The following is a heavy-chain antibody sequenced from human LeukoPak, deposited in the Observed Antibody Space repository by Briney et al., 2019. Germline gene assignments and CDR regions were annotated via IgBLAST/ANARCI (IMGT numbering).Heavy chain of an antibody. CDR1: GFTFSSYA. D-gene: IGHD3-16*01. CDR2: ISGSGGST. V-gene: IGHV3-23*01. Sequence: GGSLRFSCAASGFTFSSYAMSWVRQAPGKGLEWVSAISGSGGSTYYADSVKGRFTISRDNSKNTLYLQMNSLRAEDTAVYYCAKDPRGRIGLFDYWGQGTLVTVSS. J-gene: IGHJ4*02. CDR3: AKDPRGRIGLFDY.